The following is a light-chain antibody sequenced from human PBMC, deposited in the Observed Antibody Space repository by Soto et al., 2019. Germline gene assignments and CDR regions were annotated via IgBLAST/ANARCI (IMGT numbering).Light chain of an antibody. CDR2: GVS. CDR1: QSVRRN. V-gene: IGKV3-15*01. CDR3: QQYNNWPLLT. Sequence: EIVMTQSPATLSVSPGERATLSCRASQSVRRNLAWYQQKPGQAPRLLIYGVSTRATGIPARISGSGSGTEFTLTISSLQSEDFAVYYCQQYNNWPLLTFGGGNKVEIK. J-gene: IGKJ4*01.